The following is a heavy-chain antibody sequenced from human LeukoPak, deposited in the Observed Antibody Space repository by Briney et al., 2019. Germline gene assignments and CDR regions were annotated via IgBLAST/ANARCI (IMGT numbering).Heavy chain of an antibody. D-gene: IGHD6-19*01. CDR1: GGSISSGGYS. Sequence: PSQTLSLTCAVSGGSISSGGYSWSWIRQPPGKGLEWIGYIYHSGSTNYNPSLKSRVTISVDTSKNQFSLKLSSVTAADTAVYYCARDRAHSSGWGTIDYWGQGTLVTVSS. CDR2: IYHSGST. J-gene: IGHJ4*02. CDR3: ARDRAHSSGWGTIDY. V-gene: IGHV4-30-2*01.